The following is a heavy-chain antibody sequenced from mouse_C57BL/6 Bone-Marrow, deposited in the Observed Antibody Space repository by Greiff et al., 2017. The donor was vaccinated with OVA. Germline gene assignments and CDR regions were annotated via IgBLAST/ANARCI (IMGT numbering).Heavy chain of an antibody. V-gene: IGHV1-53*01. J-gene: IGHJ1*03. CDR3: AHYGSSDRYFDV. CDR2: INPSNGGT. Sequence: QVQLQQPGTELVKPGASVKLSCKASGYTFTSYWMHWVKQRPGQGLEWIGNINPSNGGTNYNEQFKSKATLTVAKSSSTVYMQLSSMTSEGSEDDYSAHYGSSDRYFDVWGTGTTVTVSS. CDR1: GYTFTSYW. D-gene: IGHD1-1*01.